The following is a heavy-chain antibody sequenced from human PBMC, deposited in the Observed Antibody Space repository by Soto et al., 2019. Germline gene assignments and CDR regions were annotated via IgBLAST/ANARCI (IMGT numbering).Heavy chain of an antibody. Sequence: PGGSLRLSCAASGFTFSSYWMSWVRQAPGKGLEWVANIKQDGSEKYYVDSVKGRFTISRDNAKNSLYLQMNSLRAEDTAVYYCARDPTVATSYYFDYWGQGTLVTVSS. V-gene: IGHV3-7*05. J-gene: IGHJ4*02. CDR2: IKQDGSEK. CDR1: GFTFSSYW. D-gene: IGHD4-17*01. CDR3: ARDPTVATSYYFDY.